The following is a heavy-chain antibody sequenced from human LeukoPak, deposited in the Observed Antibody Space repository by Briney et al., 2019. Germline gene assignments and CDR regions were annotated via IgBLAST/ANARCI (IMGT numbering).Heavy chain of an antibody. J-gene: IGHJ4*02. CDR3: ARGGPRERRAGSNPFDY. D-gene: IGHD5-24*01. Sequence: PGGSLRLSCAASGFTFSSYEMKWVRQAPGKGLEWVSYISSSGSTIYYADSVKGLFIISRDNAKKSLYLQMNSLRADDTAVYYCARGGPRERRAGSNPFDYWGQGTLVTVSS. V-gene: IGHV3-48*03. CDR1: GFTFSSYE. CDR2: ISSSGSTI.